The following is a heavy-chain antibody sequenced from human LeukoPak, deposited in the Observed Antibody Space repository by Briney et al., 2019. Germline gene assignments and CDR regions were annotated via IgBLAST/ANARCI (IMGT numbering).Heavy chain of an antibody. V-gene: IGHV3-23*01. D-gene: IGHD2-15*01. CDR2: ISGSGGST. CDR1: GFTFSSYA. Sequence: GGSLRLSCAASGFTFSSYAMSWVRQAPGKGLEWVSAISGSGGSTYYADSVKGRFTISRDNSKNTLYLQMNSLRAEGTAVYYCARDGQMTTPYAFDLWGQGTMVTVSS. J-gene: IGHJ3*01. CDR3: ARDGQMTTPYAFDL.